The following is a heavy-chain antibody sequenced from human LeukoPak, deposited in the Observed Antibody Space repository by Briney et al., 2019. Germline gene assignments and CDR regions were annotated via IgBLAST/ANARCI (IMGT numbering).Heavy chain of an antibody. V-gene: IGHV1-46*01. Sequence: GASVKVSCKASGYTFTSYYMHWVRQAPGQGLEWMGIINPSGGSTSYAQKFQGRVTMTRDTSTSTVYMELSSLRSEDTAVYYCAREEEYCSGGSCDRYYFDYWGQGTLVTVSS. J-gene: IGHJ4*02. CDR3: AREEEYCSGGSCDRYYFDY. CDR1: GYTFTSYY. D-gene: IGHD2-15*01. CDR2: INPSGGST.